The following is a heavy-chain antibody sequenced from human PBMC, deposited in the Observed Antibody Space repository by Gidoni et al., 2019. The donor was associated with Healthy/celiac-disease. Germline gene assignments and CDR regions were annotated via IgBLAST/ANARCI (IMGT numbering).Heavy chain of an antibody. CDR3: AKVRGGSFWYYLDY. V-gene: IGHV3-23*04. CDR2: ISGSGGST. Sequence: EVQLVDAGGGLPQPGASLRLSFVASAFTCSSDAMSWVRQAQGTGLEWVSAISGSGGSTYYADSVKGQFTISRDNSKNTLYLQMNSLRAEDTAVYYCAKVRGGSFWYYLDYWGQGTLVTVSS. D-gene: IGHD1-26*01. CDR1: AFTCSSDA. J-gene: IGHJ4*02.